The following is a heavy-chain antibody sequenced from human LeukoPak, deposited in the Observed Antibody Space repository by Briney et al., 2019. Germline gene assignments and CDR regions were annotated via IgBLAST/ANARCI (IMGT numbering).Heavy chain of an antibody. CDR1: GYTFTGYY. CDR2: INPNSGGT. D-gene: IGHD3-3*01. J-gene: IGHJ6*03. V-gene: IGHV1-2*02. CDR3: AREPRFLPYYYYYMDV. Sequence: ASVKVSCKASGYTFTGYYMHWVRQAPGQGLEWMGWINPNSGGTNYAQKFQGRVTMTRDTSISTVYMELSNLRSEDTAVYYCAREPRFLPYYYYYMDVWGKGTTVTVSS.